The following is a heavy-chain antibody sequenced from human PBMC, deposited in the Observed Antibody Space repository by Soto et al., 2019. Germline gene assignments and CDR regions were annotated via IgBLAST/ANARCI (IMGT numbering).Heavy chain of an antibody. CDR1: GFSFGSYA. CDR2: ISGSDGKT. Sequence: DVHLWESGGGLVQPGGSLRLSCVASGFSFGSYALTWVRQAPGKGLEWVSTISGSDGKTFYADAVKGRFSISRDISQSTLYLQMNSLRADDTAIYYCARWSYLGYWGQGTRVTVSS. D-gene: IGHD3-10*01. CDR3: ARWSYLGY. J-gene: IGHJ4*02. V-gene: IGHV3-23*01.